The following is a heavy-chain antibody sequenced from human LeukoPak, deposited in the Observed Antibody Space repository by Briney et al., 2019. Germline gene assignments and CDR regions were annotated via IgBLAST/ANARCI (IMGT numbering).Heavy chain of an antibody. J-gene: IGHJ5*02. CDR3: ARAGATGWFDP. V-gene: IGHV3-74*01. CDR1: GFTLSSYW. CDR2: INSDGSST. D-gene: IGHD1-26*01. Sequence: GGSLRLSCAASGFTLSSYWMHWVRQAPGKGLVWVSRINSDGSSTSYADSVKGRFTISRDNAKNTLYLQMNSLRAEDTAVYYCARAGATGWFDPWGQGTLVTVSS.